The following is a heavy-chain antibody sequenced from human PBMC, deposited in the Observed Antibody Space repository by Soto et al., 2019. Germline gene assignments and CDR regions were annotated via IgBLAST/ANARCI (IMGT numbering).Heavy chain of an antibody. CDR3: ARGKKSGSYLSGYYGMDV. CDR1: GGTFSSYT. CDR2: IIPILGIA. V-gene: IGHV1-69*02. D-gene: IGHD1-26*01. Sequence: SVKVSCKASGGTFSSYTISWVRQAPGQGLEWMGRIIPILGIANYAQKFQGRVTITADKSTSTAYMELSSLRSEDTAVYYCARGKKSGSYLSGYYGMDVWGQGTTVTVSS. J-gene: IGHJ6*02.